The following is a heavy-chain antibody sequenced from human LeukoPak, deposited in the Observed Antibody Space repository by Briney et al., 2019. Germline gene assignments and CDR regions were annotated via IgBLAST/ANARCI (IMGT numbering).Heavy chain of an antibody. V-gene: IGHV3-53*01. J-gene: IGHJ5*02. CDR1: GFTVSSNY. Sequence: PGGSLRLSCAASGFTVSSNYMIWVRQAPGKGLEWVSVIYSGGSTYYADSVKGRFTISRDNSKNTLYLQMNSLRAEDTAVYYCARSSSCYSLNWFDPWGQGTLVTVSS. CDR2: IYSGGST. CDR3: ARSSSCYSLNWFDP. D-gene: IGHD3-22*01.